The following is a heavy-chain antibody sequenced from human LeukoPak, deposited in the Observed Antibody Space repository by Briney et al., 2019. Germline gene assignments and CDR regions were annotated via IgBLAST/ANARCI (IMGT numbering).Heavy chain of an antibody. J-gene: IGHJ5*02. Sequence: SETLSLTCTVSGGSISSSSYYWGWIRQPPGKGLEWIGSIYYSGSTYYNPSLKSRVTISVDTSKNQFSLKLSSVTAADTAVYYCARQYSSSWYRNWFDPWGQGTLVTVSS. CDR2: IYYSGST. V-gene: IGHV4-39*01. CDR1: GGSISSSSYY. CDR3: ARQYSSSWYRNWFDP. D-gene: IGHD6-13*01.